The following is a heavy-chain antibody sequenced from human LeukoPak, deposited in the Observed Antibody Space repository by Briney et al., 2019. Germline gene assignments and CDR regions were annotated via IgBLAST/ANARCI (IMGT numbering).Heavy chain of an antibody. CDR2: ISSSSSYI. CDR1: GFTFSSYA. Sequence: GGSLRLSCAASGFTFSSYAMHWVRQAPGKGLEWVSSISSSSSYIYYADSVKGRFTISRDNAKNSLYLQMNSLRAEDTAVYYCARVKSYYYYYMDVWGKVTTVTISS. V-gene: IGHV3-21*01. J-gene: IGHJ6*03. CDR3: ARVKSYYYYYMDV.